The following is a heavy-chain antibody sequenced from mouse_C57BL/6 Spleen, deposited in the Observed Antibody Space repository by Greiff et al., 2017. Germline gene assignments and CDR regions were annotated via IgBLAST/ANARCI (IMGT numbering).Heavy chain of an antibody. CDR2: IWGVGST. CDR3: ASGYDYYAMDY. V-gene: IGHV2-6*01. Sequence: VHLVESGPGLVAPSQCLSITCTVSGFSFTSYGVDWVRQSPGQGLEWLGVIWGVGSTNYNSDLKSRLSISKDNSKSQVFLKMHSLQTDDTAMYYYASGYDYYAMDYWGQGTSVTVSS. J-gene: IGHJ4*01. CDR1: GFSFTSYG.